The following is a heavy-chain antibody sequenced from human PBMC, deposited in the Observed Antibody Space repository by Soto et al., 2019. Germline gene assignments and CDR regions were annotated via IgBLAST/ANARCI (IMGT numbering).Heavy chain of an antibody. CDR1: VGSISSSSYY. CDR3: ATNSYCTNGVCSIYNWFDP. J-gene: IGHJ5*02. V-gene: IGHV4-39*01. D-gene: IGHD2-8*01. Sequence: SETLSLTCTVSVGSISSSSYYWGWIRQPPGKGLEGIGNIYYSGSTYSNSSLKSRVTISVDTSKNQFSLKLNSVTAADTAVYYCATNSYCTNGVCSIYNWFDPWGQGTLVTVSS. CDR2: IYYSGST.